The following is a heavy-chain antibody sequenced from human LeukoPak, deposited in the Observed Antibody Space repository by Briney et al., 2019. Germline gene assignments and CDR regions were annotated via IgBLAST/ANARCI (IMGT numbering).Heavy chain of an antibody. Sequence: GGSLRLSCAASGFTFSNYDMNWVRQAPGKGLEWVSYISSSTSTIYYADSVKGRFTISRDNVKNSLYLQMNNLRAEDTAVYYCARDDDRPDNGLDYWGQGTLVTVSS. CDR3: ARDDDRPDNGLDY. V-gene: IGHV3-48*04. D-gene: IGHD3-22*01. CDR2: ISSSTSTI. J-gene: IGHJ4*02. CDR1: GFTFSNYD.